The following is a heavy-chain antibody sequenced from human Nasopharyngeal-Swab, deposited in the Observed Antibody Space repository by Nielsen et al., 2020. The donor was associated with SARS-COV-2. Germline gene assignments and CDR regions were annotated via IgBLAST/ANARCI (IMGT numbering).Heavy chain of an antibody. CDR1: GFTFSSYW. CDR2: IKQDGSEK. CDR3: ARVGWWFHYYFDY. D-gene: IGHD2-15*01. Sequence: GESLKISCAASGFTFSSYWMSRVRQAPGKGLEWVANIKQDGSEKYYVDSVKGRFTISRDNAKNSLYLQMNSLRAEDTAVYYCARVGWWFHYYFDYWGQGTLATVSS. J-gene: IGHJ4*02. V-gene: IGHV3-7*01.